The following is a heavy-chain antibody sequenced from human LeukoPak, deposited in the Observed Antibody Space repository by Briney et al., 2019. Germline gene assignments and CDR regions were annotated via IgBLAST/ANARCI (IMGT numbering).Heavy chain of an antibody. D-gene: IGHD3-10*01. J-gene: IGHJ5*02. Sequence: SETLSLTCTVSGGSISSGDYHWSWIRQPPEKGLEWIGFIHDSGSTYYNPSLKSRVSISRDMSKNQLSLMLSSVTAADTAVYYCARGFGAGNYYYGWFDPWGQGTLVSVSS. CDR1: GGSISSGDYH. CDR3: ARGFGAGNYYYGWFDP. CDR2: IHDSGST. V-gene: IGHV4-30-4*01.